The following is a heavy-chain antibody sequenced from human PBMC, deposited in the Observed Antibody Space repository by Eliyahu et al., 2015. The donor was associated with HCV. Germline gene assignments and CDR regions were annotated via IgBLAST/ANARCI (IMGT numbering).Heavy chain of an antibody. V-gene: IGHV1-18*01. CDR1: GYTFTSYG. J-gene: IGHJ6*02. CDR3: ARGASVGYDILTGYRGGMDV. CDR2: ISAYNGNT. D-gene: IGHD3-9*01. Sequence: QVQLVQSGAEVKKPGASVKVSCKASGYTFTSYGISWVRQAPGQGLXWMGWISAYNGNTNYAQKLQGRVTMTTDTSTSTAYMELRSLRSDDTAVYYCARGASVGYDILTGYRGGMDVWGQGTTVTVSS.